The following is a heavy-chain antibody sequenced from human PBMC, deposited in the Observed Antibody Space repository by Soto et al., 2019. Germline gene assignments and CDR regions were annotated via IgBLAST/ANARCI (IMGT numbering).Heavy chain of an antibody. Sequence: EVQRVESWGGLVQPGRSLRLSCAASGFTFSRYWMHWVRQAPGKGLVWVSSINSDGSSTSYANSVKGRFTISRDNAKNTLYMQLNSLGAEDMAVYYCARGSTSGSLDYWGQGNLVTVSS. V-gene: IGHV3-74*01. D-gene: IGHD2-15*01. CDR2: INSDGSST. CDR1: GFTFSRYW. CDR3: ARGSTSGSLDY. J-gene: IGHJ4*02.